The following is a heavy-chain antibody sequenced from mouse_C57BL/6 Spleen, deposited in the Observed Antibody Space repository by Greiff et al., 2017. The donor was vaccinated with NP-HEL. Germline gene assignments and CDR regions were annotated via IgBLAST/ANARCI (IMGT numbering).Heavy chain of an antibody. D-gene: IGHD2-3*01. J-gene: IGHJ1*03. CDR2: IHPNSGST. Sequence: QVQLQQPGAELVKPGASVKLSCKASGYTFTSYWMHWVKQRPGQGLEWIGMIHPNSGSTNYNEKFKSKATLTVDKSSSTAYMQLSSLTSEDSAVYYCARGSSLYDGYYVGYFDVWGTGTTVTVSS. CDR1: GYTFTSYW. CDR3: ARGSSLYDGYYVGYFDV. V-gene: IGHV1-64*01.